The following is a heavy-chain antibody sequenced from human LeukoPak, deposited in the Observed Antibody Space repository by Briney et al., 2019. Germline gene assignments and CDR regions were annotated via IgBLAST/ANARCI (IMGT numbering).Heavy chain of an antibody. D-gene: IGHD4-17*01. J-gene: IGHJ4*02. CDR3: AKSGPDFGDLPSEYYFDF. V-gene: IGHV3-33*06. CDR2: IWYDGSNK. CDR1: GFSFSSYA. Sequence: GGSLRLSCAASGFSFSSYAMHWVRQAPGKGLEWVSAIWYDGSNKFYADSVKGRFTISRDSSKNTLFLQMNGLRAEDTAVYYCAKSGPDFGDLPSEYYFDFWGPGTLVTVSS.